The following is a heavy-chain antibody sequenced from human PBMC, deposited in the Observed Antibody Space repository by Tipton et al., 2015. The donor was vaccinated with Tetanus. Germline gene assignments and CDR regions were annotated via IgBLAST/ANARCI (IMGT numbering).Heavy chain of an antibody. CDR1: GVSISSDDYY. Sequence: TLSLTCSVSGVSISSDDYYWSWIRQSPGKGLEWIGYVYHSGSAYYKPSLKGRATISVDTSKNKFSLKLTSLTAADTALYHCARAQRWFPYCHARDVWGQGAAVTVS. CDR2: VYHSGSA. D-gene: IGHD4-23*01. CDR3: ARAQRWFPYCHARDV. V-gene: IGHV4-30-4*01. J-gene: IGHJ6*02.